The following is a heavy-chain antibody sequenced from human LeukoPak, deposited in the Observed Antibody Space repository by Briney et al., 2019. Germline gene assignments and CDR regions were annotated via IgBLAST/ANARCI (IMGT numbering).Heavy chain of an antibody. CDR3: ARGAYYYDSSGYSSFDY. Sequence: ASVKVSCKASGYTFTSYGISWVRQAPGQGLEWMGLISAYNGNTNYAQKLQGRVTMTTDTSTSTAYMELRSLRSDDTAVYYCARGAYYYDSSGYSSFDYWGQGTLVTVSS. CDR2: ISAYNGNT. CDR1: GYTFTSYG. J-gene: IGHJ4*02. V-gene: IGHV1-18*01. D-gene: IGHD3-22*01.